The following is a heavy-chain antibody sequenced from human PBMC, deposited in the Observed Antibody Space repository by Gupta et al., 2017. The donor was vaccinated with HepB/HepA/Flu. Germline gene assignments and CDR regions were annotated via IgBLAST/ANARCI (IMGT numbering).Heavy chain of an antibody. CDR3: AKDPGSGYYYVWVWFDP. J-gene: IGHJ5*02. V-gene: IGHV3-23*01. CDR2: ISGSGGST. Sequence: EVQLLESGGGLVQPGGSLRLSCAASGFTFSSYAMSWVRQAPGKGLEWVSAISGSGGSTYYADSVKGRFTISRDNSKNTLYLQMNSLRAEDTAVYYCAKDPGSGYYYVWVWFDPWGQGTLVTVSS. CDR1: GFTFSSYA. D-gene: IGHD3-22*01.